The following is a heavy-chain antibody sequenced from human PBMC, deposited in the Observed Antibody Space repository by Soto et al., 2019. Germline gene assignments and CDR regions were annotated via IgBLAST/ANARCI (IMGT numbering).Heavy chain of an antibody. CDR2: IYHSGSA. D-gene: IGHD6-13*01. V-gene: IGHV4-4*02. CDR1: GGSVSSTYW. J-gene: IGHJ4*02. CDR3: ARYNAASGTYYFDY. Sequence: LETLSLTCAVSGGSVSSTYWWSWVRQPPGKGLEWIGEIYHSGSANYNPSLKSRVTISVDNSKNQFSLNLNSVTAADTAVYYCARYNAASGTYYFDYWGQGTLVTVSS.